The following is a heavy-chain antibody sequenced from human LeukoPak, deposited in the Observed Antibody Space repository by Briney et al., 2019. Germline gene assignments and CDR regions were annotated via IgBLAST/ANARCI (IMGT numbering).Heavy chain of an antibody. J-gene: IGHJ3*02. V-gene: IGHV1-2*02. CDR2: INPNSGGT. Sequence: ASVKVSCKASGYTFTCYYMHWVRQAPGQGLEWMGWINPNSGGTNYAQKFQDRVTMTRDTSISTAYMELSRLRSDDTAVYYCAVNLAYCGGDCYPFDAFDIWGQGTMVTVSS. D-gene: IGHD2-21*02. CDR1: GYTFTCYY. CDR3: AVNLAYCGGDCYPFDAFDI.